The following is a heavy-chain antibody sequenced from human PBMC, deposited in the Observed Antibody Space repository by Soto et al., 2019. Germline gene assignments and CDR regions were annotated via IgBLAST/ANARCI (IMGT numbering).Heavy chain of an antibody. D-gene: IGHD3-3*01. J-gene: IGHJ4*02. Sequence: ASVKVSCKASGYTFTSYGISWVRQAPGQGLEWMGWISAYNGNTNYAQKLQGRVTMTTDTSTSTAYMELRSLRSDDTAVYYCARDPPVLRFLEWSPPGGQGPLVTVPS. V-gene: IGHV1-18*01. CDR3: ARDPPVLRFLEWSPP. CDR2: ISAYNGNT. CDR1: GYTFTSYG.